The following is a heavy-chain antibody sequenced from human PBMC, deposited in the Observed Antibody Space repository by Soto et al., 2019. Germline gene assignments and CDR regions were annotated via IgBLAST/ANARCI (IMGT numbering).Heavy chain of an antibody. Sequence: SETLSLTCTVSGGSISSYYWSWIRQPPGKGLEWIGYIYYSGSTNYNPSLKSRVTISVDTSKNQFSLKLSSVTAADTAVYYCARGTSYYYYYMDVWGKGTTVTVS. CDR1: GGSISSYY. CDR2: IYYSGST. CDR3: ARGTSYYYYYMDV. J-gene: IGHJ6*03. V-gene: IGHV4-59*01.